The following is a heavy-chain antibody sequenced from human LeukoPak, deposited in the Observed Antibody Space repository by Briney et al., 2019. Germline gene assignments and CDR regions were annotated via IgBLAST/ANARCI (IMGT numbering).Heavy chain of an antibody. CDR3: ARQAGYYGSATTYYYMDV. V-gene: IGHV3-30*04. Sequence: PGRSLRLSCAASGLTFSSYAMHWVRQAPGKGLEWVAVISYDGGNKYYADSVKGRFTISRDNSKNTLYLQMNSLRPEDTAVYYCARQAGYYGSATTYYYMDVWGKGTTVTVSS. CDR2: ISYDGGNK. D-gene: IGHD3-10*01. CDR1: GLTFSSYA. J-gene: IGHJ6*03.